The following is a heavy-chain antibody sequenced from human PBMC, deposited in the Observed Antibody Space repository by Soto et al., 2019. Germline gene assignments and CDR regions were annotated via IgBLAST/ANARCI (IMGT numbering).Heavy chain of an antibody. CDR2: IYSGGST. CDR1: GFTVSSNY. J-gene: IGHJ6*02. V-gene: IGHV3-53*01. CDR3: ARDRLGVLYDILTGPQYYYYGMDV. Sequence: PGVSLRLSCAASGFTVSSNYMSWVRQAPGKGLEWVSVIYSGGSTYYADSVKGRFTISRDNSKNTLYLQMNSLRAEDTAVYYCARDRLGVLYDILTGPQYYYYGMDVWGQGTTVTVSS. D-gene: IGHD3-9*01.